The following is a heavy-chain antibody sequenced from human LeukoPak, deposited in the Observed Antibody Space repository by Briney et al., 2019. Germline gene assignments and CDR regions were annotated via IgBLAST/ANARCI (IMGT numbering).Heavy chain of an antibody. CDR1: GGSISSSSYY. D-gene: IGHD3-9*01. J-gene: IGHJ5*02. Sequence: SETLSLTCTVSGGSISSSSYYWGWIRQPPGKGLEWIGSIYYSGSTYYNPSLKSRVTISVDTSKNQFSLKLSSVTAADTAVYYCARGLRYFDWLLSYWFDPWGQGTLVIVSS. CDR2: IYYSGST. CDR3: ARGLRYFDWLLSYWFDP. V-gene: IGHV4-39*07.